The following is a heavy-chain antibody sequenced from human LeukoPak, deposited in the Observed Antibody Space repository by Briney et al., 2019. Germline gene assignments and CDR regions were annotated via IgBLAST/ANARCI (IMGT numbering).Heavy chain of an antibody. CDR2: IHDDGRVT. CDR1: GFSFTAYA. V-gene: IGHV3-7*01. CDR3: ARGRGWVDH. D-gene: IGHD3-16*01. J-gene: IGHJ4*02. Sequence: GGSLRLSCAASGFSFTAYAMGWFRQTPGKGLEWVANIHDDGRVTNYVDSVKGRFTISRDNARNSVYLQMNSLRVEDTSLYYCARGRGWVDHWGQGTLVTVSS.